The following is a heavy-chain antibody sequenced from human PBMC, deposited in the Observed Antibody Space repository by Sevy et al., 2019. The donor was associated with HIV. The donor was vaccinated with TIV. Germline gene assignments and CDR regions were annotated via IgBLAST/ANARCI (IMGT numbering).Heavy chain of an antibody. D-gene: IGHD6-13*01. CDR2: LRYDGSTK. V-gene: IGHV3-30*02. J-gene: IGHJ4*02. CDR3: AKHRDTLAAAAYLDH. CDR1: GFTFSQYG. Sequence: GGSLRLTCAATGFTFSQYGMEWVRRAPGKGLEWVAFLRYDGSTKDYADSVKGRFTISRDNSKNMLYLQMNSLRPEDTALYSCAKHRDTLAAAAYLDHWGQGTLVTVSS.